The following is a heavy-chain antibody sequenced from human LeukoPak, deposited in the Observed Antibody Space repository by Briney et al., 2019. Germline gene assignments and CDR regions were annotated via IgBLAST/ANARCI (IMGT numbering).Heavy chain of an antibody. D-gene: IGHD3-3*02. Sequence: GGSLRLSCAASGFTFSSYAITWVRQAPGKGLEWVSTISASGGTTYYADSVKGRFTISSDNSKDTLHLQMNSLRAEDTAVYYCAKSPDVALVNFDYWGQGSLVTVSS. V-gene: IGHV3-23*01. J-gene: IGHJ4*02. CDR2: ISASGGTT. CDR3: AKSPDVALVNFDY. CDR1: GFTFSSYA.